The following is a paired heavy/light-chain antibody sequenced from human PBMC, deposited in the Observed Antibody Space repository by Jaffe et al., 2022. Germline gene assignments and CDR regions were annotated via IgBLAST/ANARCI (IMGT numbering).Heavy chain of an antibody. CDR3: VRHNGYCSGGSCYWGLEKDWFDP. CDR1: GYSFTSYW. CDR2: IYPGDSDT. V-gene: IGHV5-51*01. D-gene: IGHD2-15*01. J-gene: IGHJ5*02. Sequence: EVQLVQSGAEVKKPGESLKISCKGSGYSFTSYWIGWVRQMPGKGLEWMGIIYPGDSDTRYSPSFQGQVTISADKSISTAYLQWSSLKASDTAMYYCVRHNGYCSGGSCYWGLEKDWFDPWGQGTLVTVSS.
Light chain of an antibody. CDR1: SSNIGNNY. J-gene: IGLJ3*02. V-gene: IGLV1-51*02. CDR3: GTWDSSLSACWV. CDR2: ENN. Sequence: QSVLTQPPSVSAAPGQKVTISCSGSSSNIGNNYVSWYQQLPGTAPKLLIYENNKRPSGIPDRFSGSKSGTSATLGITGLQTGDEADYYCGTWDSSLSACWVFGGGTKLTVL.